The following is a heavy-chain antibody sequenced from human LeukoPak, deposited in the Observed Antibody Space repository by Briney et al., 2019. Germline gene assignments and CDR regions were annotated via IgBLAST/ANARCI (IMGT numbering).Heavy chain of an antibody. CDR1: GGSVSSGSYY. CDR2: IYYSGST. CDR3: ARAGGGYSYGLGLRWFDP. Sequence: SETLSLTCTVSGGSVSSGSYYWGWIRQPPGKGLEWIGSIYYSGSTNYNPSLKSRVTMSVDTSKNQFSLKLSSVTAADTAVYYCARAGGGYSYGLGLRWFDPWGQGTLVTVSS. V-gene: IGHV4-39*07. J-gene: IGHJ5*02. D-gene: IGHD5-18*01.